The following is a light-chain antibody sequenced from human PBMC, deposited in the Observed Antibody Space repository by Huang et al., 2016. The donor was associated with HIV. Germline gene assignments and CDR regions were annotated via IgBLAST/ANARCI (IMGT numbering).Light chain of an antibody. CDR2: YES. CDR1: QSVSSF. CDR3: QQRNNWIT. Sequence: EIVLTQSPATLSLSPGERATHSCRASQSVSSFLAWYQQKPGQGPRRLIHYESDRATGIPDRFSGSGSGTDFTLTISSLEPEDFAIYYCQQRNNWITFGQGTRLEIK. V-gene: IGKV3-11*01. J-gene: IGKJ5*01.